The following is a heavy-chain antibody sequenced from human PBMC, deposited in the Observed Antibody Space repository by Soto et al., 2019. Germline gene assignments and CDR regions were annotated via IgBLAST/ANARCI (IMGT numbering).Heavy chain of an antibody. CDR3: ATADDWGSYRYPPFDY. Sequence: ASVKVSCKASGYTFTSYDINWVRQATGQGLEWMGWMNPNSGNTGYAQKFQGSVTMTRNTSISTAYMELSSLRSEDTAVYYCATADDWGSYRYPPFDYWGQGTLVTVSS. J-gene: IGHJ4*02. CDR1: GYTFTSYD. D-gene: IGHD3-16*02. V-gene: IGHV1-8*01. CDR2: MNPNSGNT.